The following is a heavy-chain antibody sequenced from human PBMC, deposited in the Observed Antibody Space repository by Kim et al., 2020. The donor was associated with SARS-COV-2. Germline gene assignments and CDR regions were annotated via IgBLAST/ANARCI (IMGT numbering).Heavy chain of an antibody. CDR3: ARDPITGTTPSDY. J-gene: IGHJ4*02. V-gene: IGHV1-2*02. Sequence: YAQKFQGRVTMTRDTSISTAYMELSRLRSDDTAVYYCARDPITGTTPSDYWGQGTLVTVSS. D-gene: IGHD1-20*01.